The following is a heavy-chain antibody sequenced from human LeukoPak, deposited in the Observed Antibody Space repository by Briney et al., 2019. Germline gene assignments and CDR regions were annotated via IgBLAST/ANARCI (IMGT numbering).Heavy chain of an antibody. CDR1: GGSISSYY. CDR3: ARAKGAVRSSWYSDY. J-gene: IGHJ4*02. D-gene: IGHD6-13*01. Sequence: SETLSLTCTVSGGSISSYYWSWIRQPPGKGLEWIGYIYYSGSTNYNPSPKSRVTISVDTSKNQFSLKLSSVTAADTAVYYCARAKGAVRSSWYSDYWGQGTLVIVSS. V-gene: IGHV4-59*01. CDR2: IYYSGST.